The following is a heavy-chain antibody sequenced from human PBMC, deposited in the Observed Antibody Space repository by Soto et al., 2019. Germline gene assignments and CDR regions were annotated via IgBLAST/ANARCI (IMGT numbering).Heavy chain of an antibody. CDR1: GFTFSNAW. J-gene: IGHJ4*02. V-gene: IGHV3-15*01. Sequence: EVQLVESGGGLVKPGGSLRLPCAASGFTFSNAWMSWVRQAPGKGLEWVGRIKSKTDGGTTDYAAPVKGRFTISRDDSKNTLYLQMNSLKTEDTAVYYCTTLSTIAAPDYWGQGTLVTVSS. D-gene: IGHD6-6*01. CDR2: IKSKTDGGTT. CDR3: TTLSTIAAPDY.